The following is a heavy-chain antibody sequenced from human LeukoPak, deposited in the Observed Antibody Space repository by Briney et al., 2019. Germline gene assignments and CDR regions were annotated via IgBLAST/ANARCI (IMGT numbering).Heavy chain of an antibody. D-gene: IGHD6-19*01. Sequence: ASVKVSCKASGYTFTTYDINWVRQATGQGLEWMGWMNPNSGNTGYTQKFQGRVTMTRNTSISTAYMELSSLRSEDTAVYYCARGSGSGHKESWFDPWGQGTLVTVSS. V-gene: IGHV1-8*01. CDR3: ARGSGSGHKESWFDP. CDR2: MNPNSGNT. J-gene: IGHJ5*02. CDR1: GYTFTTYD.